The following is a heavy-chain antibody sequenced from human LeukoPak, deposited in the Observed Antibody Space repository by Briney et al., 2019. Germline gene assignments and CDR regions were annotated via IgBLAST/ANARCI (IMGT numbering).Heavy chain of an antibody. CDR3: ARVAGDNSLDY. CDR2: IYYSGST. Sequence: TETLSLTCTVSGVSISSHYWSWIRQPPGKGLEWIGYIYYSGSTNYNPSLKSRATMSVDTSKNQLSLKLSPVTAADTAVYYCARVAGDNSLDYWGQGTLVTVSS. CDR1: GVSISSHY. V-gene: IGHV4-59*11. D-gene: IGHD3-16*01. J-gene: IGHJ4*02.